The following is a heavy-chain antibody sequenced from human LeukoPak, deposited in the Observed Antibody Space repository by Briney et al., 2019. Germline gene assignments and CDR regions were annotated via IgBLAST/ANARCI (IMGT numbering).Heavy chain of an antibody. V-gene: IGHV1-2*04. CDR3: ARGPTSAVAGLNFDY. J-gene: IGHJ4*02. CDR2: INPNSGGT. CDR1: GYTFTGYY. D-gene: IGHD6-19*01. Sequence: VASVKVSCKASGYTFTGYYMHWVRQAPGQGLEWMGWINPNSGGTNYAQKFQGWVTMTRDTSISTAYMELSRLRSDDTAVYYCARGPTSAVAGLNFDYWGQGTLVTVSS.